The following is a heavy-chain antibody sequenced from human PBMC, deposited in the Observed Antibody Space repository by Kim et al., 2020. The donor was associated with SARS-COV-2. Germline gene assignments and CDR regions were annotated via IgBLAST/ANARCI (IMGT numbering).Heavy chain of an antibody. J-gene: IGHJ4*02. Sequence: GGSLRLSCAASGFTFSSYEMNWVRQAPGKGLEWVSYISSSGSTIYYADSVKGRFTISRDNAKNSLYLQMNSLRAEDTAVYYCARDFLTETMEPVDYWGQGTLVTVSS. CDR1: GFTFSSYE. CDR3: ARDFLTETMEPVDY. V-gene: IGHV3-48*03. CDR2: ISSSGSTI. D-gene: IGHD3-10*01.